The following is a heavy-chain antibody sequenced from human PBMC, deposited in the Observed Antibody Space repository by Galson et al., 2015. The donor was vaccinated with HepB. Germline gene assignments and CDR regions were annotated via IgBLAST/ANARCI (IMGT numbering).Heavy chain of an antibody. Sequence: QSGAEVKKPGESLRISCQASGYTFTNYWITWVRQMPGKGLEWMGRIDPSDSYTNYSPSFQGHVTISADKSISTAYLQWSSLKASDTAMYYCARQYDTSGYPYYFDYWGQGTLVTVSS. CDR3: ARQYDTSGYPYYFDY. D-gene: IGHD3-22*01. CDR2: IDPSDSYT. V-gene: IGHV5-10-1*01. CDR1: GYTFTNYW. J-gene: IGHJ4*02.